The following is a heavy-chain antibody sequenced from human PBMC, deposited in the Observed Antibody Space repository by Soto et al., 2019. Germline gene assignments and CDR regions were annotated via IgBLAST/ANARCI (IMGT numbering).Heavy chain of an antibody. J-gene: IGHJ6*02. V-gene: IGHV4-4*02. Sequence: PSETLCLTCAVSGGSISSSNWWSWVRQPPGKGLEWIGEIYHSGSTNYNPSLKSRVTISVDKSKNQFSLKLSSVTAADTAVYYCARNIGSGFFEGYYYYGMDVWGQGTTVTVSS. CDR1: GGSISSSNW. CDR3: ARNIGSGFFEGYYYYGMDV. D-gene: IGHD3-10*01. CDR2: IYHSGST.